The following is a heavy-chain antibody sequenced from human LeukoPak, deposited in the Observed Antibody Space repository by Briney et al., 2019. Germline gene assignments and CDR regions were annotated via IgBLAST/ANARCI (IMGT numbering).Heavy chain of an antibody. V-gene: IGHV3-9*01. CDR3: AKDYGYGGRRYYFDY. J-gene: IGHJ4*02. CDR2: TSWNSGSI. Sequence: PGRSLRLSCAASGFTFDDYAMHWVRHAPGKGLEWVSGTSWNSGSIGYADSVKGRFTISRVNAKNSLYLQMNSLRAEDTALYYCAKDYGYGGRRYYFDYWGQGTLVTVSS. CDR1: GFTFDDYA. D-gene: IGHD4-23*01.